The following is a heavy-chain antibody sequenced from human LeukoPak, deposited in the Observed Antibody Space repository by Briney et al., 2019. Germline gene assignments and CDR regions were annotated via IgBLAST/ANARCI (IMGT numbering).Heavy chain of an antibody. D-gene: IGHD6-13*01. V-gene: IGHV3-15*01. CDR1: GFTFSNAW. CDR2: IKSKTDGGTT. CDR3: TTDLRSSWDDAFDI. Sequence: GGSLRLSCAASGFTFSNAWMSWVRQAPGKGLEWVGRIKSKTDGGTTDYAAPVKGRFTISRDDSKNTLYLQMNSLKTEDTAVYHCTTDLRSSWDDAFDIWGQGTMVTVSS. J-gene: IGHJ3*02.